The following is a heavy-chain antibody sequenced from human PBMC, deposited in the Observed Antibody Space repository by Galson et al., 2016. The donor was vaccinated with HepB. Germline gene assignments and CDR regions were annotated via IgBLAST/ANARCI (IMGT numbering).Heavy chain of an antibody. CDR3: ARTIKDNVGSGNRDGMDV. J-gene: IGHJ6*02. D-gene: IGHD3-10*01. CDR1: GFSLSNSRMC. CDR2: IDWDDDK. Sequence: PALVKPTQTLTLTCTFSGFSLSNSRMCVSWIRQPPGKAPEWLALIDWDDDKYYSTSLKTRLTISKDTSVNQVVLTMTNMDPVDTAPYYCARTIKDNVGSGNRDGMDVWGQGTTVTVSS. V-gene: IGHV2-70*13.